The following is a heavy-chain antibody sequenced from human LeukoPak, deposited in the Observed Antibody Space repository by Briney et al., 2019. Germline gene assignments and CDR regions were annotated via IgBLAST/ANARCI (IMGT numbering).Heavy chain of an antibody. D-gene: IGHD1-26*01. CDR3: ARGSIVGAKTLGFGAFDI. J-gene: IGHJ3*02. CDR1: GYTFTSYY. Sequence: GASVKVSCKASGYTFTSYYMHWMRQAPGQGLEWMGIINPSGGSRSYAQKFQGRVTMTRVTSTSTVYMELSSLRSEDTAVYYCARGSIVGAKTLGFGAFDIWGQGTMVTVSS. V-gene: IGHV1-46*01. CDR2: INPSGGSR.